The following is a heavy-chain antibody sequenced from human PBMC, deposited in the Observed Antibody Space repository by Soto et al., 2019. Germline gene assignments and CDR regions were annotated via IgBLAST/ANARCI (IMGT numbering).Heavy chain of an antibody. CDR2: IYYSGST. D-gene: IGHD1-26*01. J-gene: IGHJ5*02. CDR1: GGSITSSSYY. CDR3: ATQEVGGSYVYTFDP. V-gene: IGHV4-39*01. Sequence: QLHLRESGPGLVKPSETLSLTCTVSGGSITSSSYYWGWIRQPPGKGLEWIGSIYYSGSTYYNPSLKSRVTRIVDTSKNQFSLKLSSVTAADTAVYYCATQEVGGSYVYTFDPWGQGTLVTVSS.